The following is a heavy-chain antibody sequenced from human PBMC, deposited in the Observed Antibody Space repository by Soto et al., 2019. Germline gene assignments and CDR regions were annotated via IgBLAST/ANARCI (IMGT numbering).Heavy chain of an antibody. V-gene: IGHV4-59*01. CDR2: IYDTGISGYTPST. CDR3: ARGEDAFFYYGLDV. Sequence: SETLSRTCTVPGGSITSSYLSWIRRPPGKGLEWIAYIYDTGISGYTPSTSYNPSLKSRVTMSVDTSKSQFSLKLTSVTAADTAVYYCARGEDAFFYYGLDVWGQGITVTVS. J-gene: IGHJ6*02. CDR1: GGSITSSY.